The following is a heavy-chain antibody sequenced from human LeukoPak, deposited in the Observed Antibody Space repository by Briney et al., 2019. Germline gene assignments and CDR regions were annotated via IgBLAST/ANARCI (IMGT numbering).Heavy chain of an antibody. D-gene: IGHD3-22*01. CDR3: ATGSYYDSSGYYYGHAFDI. CDR2: MNPNSGNT. CDR1: GYTFTSYD. Sequence: ASVKVSCKASGYTFTSYDINWVRQATGQGLEWMGWMNPNSGNTGYAQKFQGRVTITRNTPISTAYMELSSLRSADTAVYYCATGSYYDSSGYYYGHAFDIWGQGTMVTVSS. J-gene: IGHJ3*02. V-gene: IGHV1-8*03.